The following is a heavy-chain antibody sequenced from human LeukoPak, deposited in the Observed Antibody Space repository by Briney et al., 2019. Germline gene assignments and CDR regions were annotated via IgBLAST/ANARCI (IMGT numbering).Heavy chain of an antibody. CDR2: ISSDAKTV. CDR3: ARVGSRYGPPNS. Sequence: GGSLRLSCATSGFNFRFYIMNWVRQAPGKGLEWISYISSDAKTVNYADSVKGRFTISRDNAKNSLYLQMNSLSADDTAVYYCARVGSRYGPPNSWGQGTLVTVSS. V-gene: IGHV3-48*01. J-gene: IGHJ4*02. D-gene: IGHD5-18*01. CDR1: GFNFRFYI.